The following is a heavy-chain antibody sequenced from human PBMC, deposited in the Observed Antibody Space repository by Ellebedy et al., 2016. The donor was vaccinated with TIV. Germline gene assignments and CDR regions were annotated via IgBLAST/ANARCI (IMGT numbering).Heavy chain of an antibody. CDR3: ARDQRKDAFDI. J-gene: IGHJ3*02. V-gene: IGHV1-2*02. CDR1: GGTFSSYA. CDR2: INPNSGGT. Sequence: ASVKVSCKASGGTFSSYAISWVRQAPGQGLEWVGWINPNSGGTNYAQKFQGRVTMTRDTSISTAYMELRRLRSDDTAVYYCARDQRKDAFDIWGQGTMVTVSS.